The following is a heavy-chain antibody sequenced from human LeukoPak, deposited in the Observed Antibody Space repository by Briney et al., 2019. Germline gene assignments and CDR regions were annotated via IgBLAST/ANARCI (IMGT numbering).Heavy chain of an antibody. D-gene: IGHD3-22*01. CDR2: FDPEDGET. J-gene: IGHJ4*02. CDR3: AGATYYYDSSGAFDY. CDR1: GYTLTELS. Sequence: ASVKVSCKVSGYTLTELSMHWVRQAPGKGLEWMGGFDPEDGETIYAQKFQGRVTMTEDTSTDTAYMELSSLRSDDTAVYYCAGATYYYDSSGAFDYWGQGTLVTVSS. V-gene: IGHV1-24*01.